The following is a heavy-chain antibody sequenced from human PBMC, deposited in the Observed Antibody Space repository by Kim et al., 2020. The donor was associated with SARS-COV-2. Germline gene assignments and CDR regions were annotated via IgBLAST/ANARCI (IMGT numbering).Heavy chain of an antibody. J-gene: IGHJ4*02. CDR3: ARHAGYDILTVVSYYFDY. Sequence: KSRVTISVETSKNQFSLKLSSVTAADTAVYYCARHAGYDILTVVSYYFDYWGQGTLVIVSS. D-gene: IGHD3-9*01. V-gene: IGHV4-59*08.